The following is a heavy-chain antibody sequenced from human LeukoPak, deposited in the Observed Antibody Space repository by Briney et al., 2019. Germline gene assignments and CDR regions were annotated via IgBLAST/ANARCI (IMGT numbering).Heavy chain of an antibody. Sequence: PSETLSLTCTVSGGSISSYYWSWIRQPAGKGLEWIGRIYTSGSTNYNPSLKSRVTMSVDTSKNQFSLKLSSVTAADTAVYYCARDLGKITIFGVAPPEPRQYNWFDPWGQGTLVTVSS. J-gene: IGHJ5*02. CDR2: IYTSGST. D-gene: IGHD3-3*01. V-gene: IGHV4-4*07. CDR3: ARDLGKITIFGVAPPEPRQYNWFDP. CDR1: GGSISSYY.